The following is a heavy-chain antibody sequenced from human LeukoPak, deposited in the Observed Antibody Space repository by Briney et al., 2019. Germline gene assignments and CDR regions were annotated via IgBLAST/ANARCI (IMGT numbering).Heavy chain of an antibody. J-gene: IGHJ6*02. V-gene: IGHV3-23*01. CDR1: GFTFSNNY. CDR2: ISGSGGST. Sequence: PGGSLRLSCVVSGFTFSNNYMSWVRQAPGKGLEWVSAISGSGGSTYYADSVKGRFTISRDNSKNTLYLQMNSLRAEDTAVYYCAKDRTSYDFWSGYYNYYYYGMDVWGQGTTVTVSS. CDR3: AKDRTSYDFWSGYYNYYYYGMDV. D-gene: IGHD3-3*01.